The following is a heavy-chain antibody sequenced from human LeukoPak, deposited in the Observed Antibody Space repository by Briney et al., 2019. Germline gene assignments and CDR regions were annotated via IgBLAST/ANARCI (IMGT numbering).Heavy chain of an antibody. J-gene: IGHJ5*02. CDR2: INHSGST. CDR1: GGSFSGYY. CDR3: ARSFCWTRSIYWFDP. D-gene: IGHD3/OR15-3a*01. Sequence: PSETLSLTCAVYGGSFSGYYWSWIRQPPGKGLEWIGEINHSGSTNYNPSLKSRVTISVDTSKNQFSPKLSSVTAADTAVYYCARSFCWTRSIYWFDPWGQGTLVTVSS. V-gene: IGHV4-34*01.